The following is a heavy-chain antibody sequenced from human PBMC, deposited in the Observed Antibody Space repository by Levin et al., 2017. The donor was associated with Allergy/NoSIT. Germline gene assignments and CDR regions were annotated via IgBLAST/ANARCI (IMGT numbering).Heavy chain of an antibody. V-gene: IGHV4-30-2*01. J-gene: IGHJ3*02. D-gene: IGHD3-22*01. CDR2: IYHSGST. CDR3: ASRPYYYDSSGYYGAFDS. Sequence: PSETLSLTCAVSGGSISSGGYSWSWIRQPPGKGLEWIGYIYHSGSTYYNPSLKSRVTISVDRSKNQFSLKLSSVTAADTAVYYCASRPYYYDSSGYYGAFDSWGQGTMVTVSS. CDR1: GGSISSGGYS.